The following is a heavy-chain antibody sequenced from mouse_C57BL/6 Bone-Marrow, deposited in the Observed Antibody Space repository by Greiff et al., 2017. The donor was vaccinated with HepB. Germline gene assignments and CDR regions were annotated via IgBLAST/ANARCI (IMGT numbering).Heavy chain of an antibody. D-gene: IGHD1-1*02. CDR3: ASWGRGVALGDY. CDR1: GYTFTSYT. CDR2: INPSSGYT. J-gene: IGHJ2*01. Sequence: VQVVESGAELARPGASVKMSCKASGYTFTSYTMHWVKQRPGQGLEWIGYINPSSGYTKYNQKFKDKATLTADKSSSTAYTQLSSLTSADSSVYYCASWGRGVALGDYRGKGTTLTVSS. V-gene: IGHV1-4*01.